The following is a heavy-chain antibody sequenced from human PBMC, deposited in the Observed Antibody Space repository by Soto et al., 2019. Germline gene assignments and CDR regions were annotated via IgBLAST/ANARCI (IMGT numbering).Heavy chain of an antibody. CDR2: IVVGSGNT. D-gene: IGHD3-10*01. CDR1: GFTFTSSA. J-gene: IGHJ6*02. V-gene: IGHV1-58*01. Sequence: GASVKVSCKASGFTFTSSAVQWVRRARGQRLEWIGWIVVGSGNTNYAQKFQERVTITRDMSTSTAYMELSSLRSEDTAVYYCAAESAPVLLWFGELPLRDYYYGMDVWGQGTTVPV. CDR3: AAESAPVLLWFGELPLRDYYYGMDV.